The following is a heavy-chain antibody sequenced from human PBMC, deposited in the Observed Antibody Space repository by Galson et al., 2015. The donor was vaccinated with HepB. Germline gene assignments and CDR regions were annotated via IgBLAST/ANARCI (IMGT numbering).Heavy chain of an antibody. J-gene: IGHJ5*02. CDR1: GYTLTDLS. V-gene: IGHV1-24*01. Sequence: SVKVSCKVSGYTLTDLSMHWVRQAPGKGLEWMGGFDPEDGETIYAQKFQGRVTMTEDTSTDTAYMELSSLRSEDTAVYYCAKMDTAMVGWGYNWFDPWGQGTLVTVSS. D-gene: IGHD5-18*01. CDR2: FDPEDGET. CDR3: AKMDTAMVGWGYNWFDP.